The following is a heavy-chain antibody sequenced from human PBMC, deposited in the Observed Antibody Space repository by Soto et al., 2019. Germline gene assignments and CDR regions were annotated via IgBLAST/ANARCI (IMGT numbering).Heavy chain of an antibody. V-gene: IGHV3-23*01. CDR1: GFTVSSYA. CDR2: ISGSGST. D-gene: IGHD3-16*01. J-gene: IGHJ6*03. CDR3: AKALRFTFTTGYYMDV. Sequence: VQLLESGGGLVQPGGSLRLSCAASGFTVSSYAMSWVRQAPGKGLEWVSVISGSGSTYSADSVKGRFTISRDSSKNTVYLQMNSLRAEDTAVYYCAKALRFTFTTGYYMDVWGRGTTVTASS.